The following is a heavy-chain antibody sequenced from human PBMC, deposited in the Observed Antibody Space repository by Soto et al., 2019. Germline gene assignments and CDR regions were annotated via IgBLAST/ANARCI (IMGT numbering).Heavy chain of an antibody. J-gene: IGHJ3*02. Sequence: QITLKESGPTLVKPTQTLTLTCTFSGFSLSTSGVGVGWIRQPPGKALEWLALIYWDDDKRYSPSLKSRLTITKDTSKNQVVLTMPNMDPVDTATYYCAHLTLLGYYYGSGSPHDAFDIWGQGTMVTVSS. V-gene: IGHV2-5*02. CDR3: AHLTLLGYYYGSGSPHDAFDI. CDR2: IYWDDDK. D-gene: IGHD3-10*01. CDR1: GFSLSTSGVG.